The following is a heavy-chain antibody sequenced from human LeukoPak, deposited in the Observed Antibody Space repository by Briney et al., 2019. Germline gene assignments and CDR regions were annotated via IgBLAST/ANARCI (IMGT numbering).Heavy chain of an antibody. CDR1: GGTFSSYA. V-gene: IGHV1-69*05. CDR3: ARDRITMIANDY. Sequence: SVKVSCKASGGTFSSYAISWVRQAPGQGLEWMGRIITIFGTANYAQKFQGRVTITTDESTSTAYMELSSLRSEDTAVYYCARDRITMIANDYWGQGTLVTVSS. J-gene: IGHJ4*02. D-gene: IGHD3-22*01. CDR2: IITIFGTA.